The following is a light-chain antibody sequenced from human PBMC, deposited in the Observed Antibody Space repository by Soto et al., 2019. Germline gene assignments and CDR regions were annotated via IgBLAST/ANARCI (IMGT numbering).Light chain of an antibody. CDR1: SSDVGGYNY. J-gene: IGLJ1*01. Sequence: QSVLTQPPSASGSPGQSSTIACTGTSSDVGGYNYVSWYQQHPGKAPKLMIYEVSNRPSGVSNRFSGSKSGNTASLTISGLQAEDEADYYCSSYTSSSTPYVFGTGTKVTVL. CDR3: SSYTSSSTPYV. CDR2: EVS. V-gene: IGLV2-14*01.